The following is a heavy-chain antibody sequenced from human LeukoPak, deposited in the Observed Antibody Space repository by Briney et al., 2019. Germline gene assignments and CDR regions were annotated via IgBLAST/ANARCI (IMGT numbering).Heavy chain of an antibody. V-gene: IGHV4-38-2*01. J-gene: IGHJ4*02. CDR3: ALSPLGAAGTWSGLFDY. CDR1: GYSISSGYY. Sequence: SETLSLTCAVSGYSISSGYYWGWIRQPPGKGLEWIGSISPSGSTFYNPSLKSRITISVDTSKNQFSLKLRSVTAADTAVYYCALSPLGAAGTWSGLFDYWGQGTLVTVSS. CDR2: ISPSGST. D-gene: IGHD6-13*01.